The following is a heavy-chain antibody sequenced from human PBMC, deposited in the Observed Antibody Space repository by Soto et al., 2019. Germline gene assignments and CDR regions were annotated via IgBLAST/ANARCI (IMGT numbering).Heavy chain of an antibody. CDR2: IYYSGST. CDR1: GGSISSSSYY. D-gene: IGHD3-22*01. J-gene: IGHJ6*02. Sequence: KPSETLSLTCTVSGGSISSSSYYWGWIRQPPGKGLEWIGSIYYSGSTYYNPSLKSRVTISVDTSKNQFSLKLSSVTAADTAVYYCARDGSYYDSSGYYHAYYYYGMDVWGQGTTVTVSS. CDR3: ARDGSYYDSSGYYHAYYYYGMDV. V-gene: IGHV4-39*02.